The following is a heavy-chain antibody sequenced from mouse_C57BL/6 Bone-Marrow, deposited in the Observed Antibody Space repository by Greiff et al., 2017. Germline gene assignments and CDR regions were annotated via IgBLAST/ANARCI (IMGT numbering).Heavy chain of an antibody. CDR3: ARRGVLAWFAY. J-gene: IGHJ3*01. CDR1: GFTFSSYG. Sequence: EVQGVESGGDLVKPGGSLKLSCAASGFTFSSYGMSWVRQTPDKRLEWVATISSGGSYTYYPDSVKGRFTISRDNAKNTLYLQMSSLKSEDTAMYYCARRGVLAWFAYWGQGTLVTVSA. CDR2: ISSGGSYT. V-gene: IGHV5-6*01.